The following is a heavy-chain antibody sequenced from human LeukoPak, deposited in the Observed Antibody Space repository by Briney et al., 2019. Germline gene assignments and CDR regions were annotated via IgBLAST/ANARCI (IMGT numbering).Heavy chain of an antibody. CDR2: VSPNSGGT. V-gene: IGHV1-2*06. CDR3: ARWGVRDVLSFDY. CDR1: GYTFTDHY. J-gene: IGHJ4*02. Sequence: ASVKVSCKASGYTFTDHYIYWVRQAPGQGLEWMGRVSPNSGGTNYAQKFQGRVTMTRDTSISTAYMKLSRLRSDDTAVYYCARWGVRDVLSFDYWGQGTLVTVSS. D-gene: IGHD3-10*01.